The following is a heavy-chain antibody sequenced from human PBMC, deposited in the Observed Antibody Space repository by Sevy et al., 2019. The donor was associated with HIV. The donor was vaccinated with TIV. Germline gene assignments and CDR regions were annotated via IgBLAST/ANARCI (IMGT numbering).Heavy chain of an antibody. V-gene: IGHV3-7*01. D-gene: IGHD3-10*01. J-gene: IGHJ4*02. CDR3: ARETGSSHFDY. Sequence: GGSLRLSCAASGFTFSKYWMSWVRQAPGKGLEWVANINQDGREKYYGDSVKGRFTISRDNGKKSLYLQMNSLRAEDTAVYYCARETGSSHFDYWGQGTLVTVSS. CDR1: GFTFSKYW. CDR2: INQDGREK.